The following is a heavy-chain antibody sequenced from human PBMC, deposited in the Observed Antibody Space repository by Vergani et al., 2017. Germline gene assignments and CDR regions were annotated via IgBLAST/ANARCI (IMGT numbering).Heavy chain of an antibody. V-gene: IGHV3-73*02. CDR3: TGPRFYDSSGYYYY. CDR2: IRSKANSYAT. CDR1: GFTFSGSA. D-gene: IGHD3-22*01. Sequence: EVQLVESGGGLVQPGGSLKLSCAASGFTFSGSAMHWVRQASGKGLEWVGRIRSKANSYATAYAASVKGRFTISRDDSKNTAYLQMNSLKTEDTAVYYCTGPRFYDSSGYYYYWGQGTLVTVSS. J-gene: IGHJ4*02.